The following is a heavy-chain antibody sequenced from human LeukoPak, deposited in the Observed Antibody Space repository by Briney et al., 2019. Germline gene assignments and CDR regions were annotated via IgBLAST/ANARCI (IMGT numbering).Heavy chain of an antibody. D-gene: IGHD3-3*01. CDR2: ISYDGSNK. J-gene: IGHJ4*02. V-gene: IGHV3-30*03. CDR3: ARPRSRTLFGVVTIYYFDY. Sequence: GGSLRLSCAASGFTFSSYGMHWVRQAPGKGLEWVAVISYDGSNKYYADSVKGRFTISRDNSKNTLYLQMNSLRAEDTAVYYCARPRSRTLFGVVTIYYFDYWGQGTLVTVSS. CDR1: GFTFSSYG.